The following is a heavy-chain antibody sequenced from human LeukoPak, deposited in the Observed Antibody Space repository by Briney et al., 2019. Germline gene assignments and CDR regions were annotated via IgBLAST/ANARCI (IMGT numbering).Heavy chain of an antibody. CDR2: ISAYNGNT. V-gene: IGHV1-18*01. D-gene: IGHD2-15*01. Sequence: AASVKVSCKASGYTFTSYGISWVRQAPGQGLEWMGWISAYNGNTNYAQKLQARVTMATDTSTSTAYMELRSLRSDDTAVYYCARDPLVVVAATYYYYYGMDVWGQGTTVTVSS. J-gene: IGHJ6*02. CDR1: GYTFTSYG. CDR3: ARDPLVVVAATYYYYYGMDV.